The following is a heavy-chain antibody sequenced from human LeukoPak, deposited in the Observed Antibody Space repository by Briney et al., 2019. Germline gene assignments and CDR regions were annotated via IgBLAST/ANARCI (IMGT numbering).Heavy chain of an antibody. D-gene: IGHD2-2*02. J-gene: IGHJ4*02. CDR1: GCTFSDHY. CDR3: ARTQYCISTTCYKSWDS. CDR2: SRNKANSYTT. Sequence: GRSLRLSCAASGCTFSDHYIDWVHQAPGKGLEWVGRSRNKANSYTTEYAASVKGRFTISRDNSKNSLYLQMNSLKTEDTAVYYCARTQYCISTTCYKSWDSWGQGTLVTVSS. V-gene: IGHV3-72*01.